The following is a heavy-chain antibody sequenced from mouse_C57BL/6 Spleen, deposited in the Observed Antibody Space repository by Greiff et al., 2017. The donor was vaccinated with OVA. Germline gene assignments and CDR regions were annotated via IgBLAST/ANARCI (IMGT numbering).Heavy chain of an antibody. CDR3: ARGPLLRSY. V-gene: IGHV1-50*01. Sequence: VKLQQPGAELVKPGASVKLSCKASGYTFTSYWMQWVKQRPGQGLEWIGEIDPSDSYTNYNQKFKGKATLTVDTSSSTAYMQLSSLTSEDSAVYYCARGPLLRSYWGQGTTLTVSS. CDR1: GYTFTSYW. D-gene: IGHD1-1*01. CDR2: IDPSDSYT. J-gene: IGHJ2*01.